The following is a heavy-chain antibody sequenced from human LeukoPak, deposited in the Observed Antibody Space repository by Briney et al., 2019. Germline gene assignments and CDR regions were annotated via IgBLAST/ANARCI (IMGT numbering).Heavy chain of an antibody. J-gene: IGHJ4*02. Sequence: ASVKVSCKASGYTFTEYYIYWVRQAPGQGLEWMGWINPNSGGTNYAQKFQGRVTMTRDTSISTFYMELSSLRSDDTAVYYCSTEDKYCTSPNCGNYWGQGTLVTVSS. CDR2: INPNSGGT. V-gene: IGHV1-2*02. D-gene: IGHD2-8*01. CDR1: GYTFTEYY. CDR3: STEDKYCTSPNCGNY.